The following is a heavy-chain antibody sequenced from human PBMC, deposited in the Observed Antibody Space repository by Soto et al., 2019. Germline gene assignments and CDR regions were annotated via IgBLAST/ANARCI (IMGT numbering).Heavy chain of an antibody. J-gene: IGHJ4*02. CDR2: MNPGGTVT. Sequence: EVQLVESGGGVFQPGGSLRLSCAASGFTLSSKWMHWVRQTPGEGLVWVSGMNPGGTVTQYADSAKGRFTISRDNTKNTLYLQMDRVRVEDTDVYYCVKEGCWNLESWGQGTLVTVSS. D-gene: IGHD2-15*01. CDR3: VKEGCWNLES. V-gene: IGHV3-74*03. CDR1: GFTLSSKW.